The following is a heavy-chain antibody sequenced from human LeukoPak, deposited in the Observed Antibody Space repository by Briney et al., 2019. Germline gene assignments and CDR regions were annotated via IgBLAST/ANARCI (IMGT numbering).Heavy chain of an antibody. CDR2: IISTSMFI. J-gene: IGHJ6*03. CDR1: GFSFSRYS. V-gene: IGHV3-21*01. D-gene: IGHD3-22*01. CDR3: ARDYFDSSDDPQTYYYYYMDV. Sequence: PGPSLTPSCAPSGFSFSRYSMNWARQPPGRGMEWVAFIISTSMFIYSADSVKGRFTISRDTAKNSLFLQMNSLRAEDTAIYYCARDYFDSSDDPQTYYYYYMDVWGKGTTVTVSS.